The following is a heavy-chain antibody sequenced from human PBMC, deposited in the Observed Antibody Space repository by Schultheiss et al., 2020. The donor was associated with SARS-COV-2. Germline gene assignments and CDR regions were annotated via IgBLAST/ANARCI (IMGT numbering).Heavy chain of an antibody. D-gene: IGHD1-26*01. CDR2: INHSGST. J-gene: IGHJ6*03. CDR1: GGSFSGYY. Sequence: SETLSLTCAVYGGSFSGYYWSWIRQPPGKGLEWIGEINHSGSTNYNPSLKSRVTISVDTSKNQFSLKLSSVTAADTAVYYCARGGGSGIYYYYYMDVWGKGTTVTVSS. V-gene: IGHV4-34*01. CDR3: ARGGGSGIYYYYYMDV.